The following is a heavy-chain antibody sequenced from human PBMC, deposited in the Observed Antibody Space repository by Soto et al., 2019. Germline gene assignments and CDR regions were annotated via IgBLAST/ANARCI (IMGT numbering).Heavy chain of an antibody. CDR3: ARGWRYCSGGSCYSQSFCFDP. Sequence: EVQLVESGGGLVQPGGSLRLSCAASGFTVSSNYMSWVRQAPGKGLEWVSVIYSGGSTYYADSVKGRFTISRHNSKNTLYLQMNSLRAEDTAVYYCARGWRYCSGGSCYSQSFCFDPWGQGTLVTVSS. D-gene: IGHD2-15*01. V-gene: IGHV3-53*04. CDR2: IYSGGST. CDR1: GFTVSSNY. J-gene: IGHJ5*02.